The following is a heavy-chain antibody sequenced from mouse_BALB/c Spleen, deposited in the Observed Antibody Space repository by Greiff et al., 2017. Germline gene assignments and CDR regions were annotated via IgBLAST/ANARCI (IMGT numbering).Heavy chain of an antibody. CDR2: IYPYNGGT. J-gene: IGHJ3*01. Sequence: EVQLQQSGPELVKPGASVKISCKASGYTFTDYNMHWVKQSHGKSLEWIGYIYPYNGGTGYNQKFKSKATLTVDNSSSTAYMELRSLTSEDSAVYYCARDGYHTWFAYWGQGTLVTVSA. CDR1: GYTFTDYN. V-gene: IGHV1S29*02. CDR3: ARDGYHTWFAY. D-gene: IGHD2-3*01.